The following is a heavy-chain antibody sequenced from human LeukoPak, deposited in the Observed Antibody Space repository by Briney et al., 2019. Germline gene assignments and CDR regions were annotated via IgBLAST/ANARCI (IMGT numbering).Heavy chain of an antibody. CDR1: GFTFTNIA. J-gene: IGHJ4*02. V-gene: IGHV3-23*01. Sequence: GGSLRLSCAASGFTFTNIAMSWVRQAPGKGLEWVSLISDSGGTTYYADSVKGRFTISRDNGKNLVSLQMNSLRDEDTAVYYCARADRDGNKRFLDWGQGTLVTVSS. D-gene: IGHD5-24*01. CDR2: ISDSGGTT. CDR3: ARADRDGNKRFLD.